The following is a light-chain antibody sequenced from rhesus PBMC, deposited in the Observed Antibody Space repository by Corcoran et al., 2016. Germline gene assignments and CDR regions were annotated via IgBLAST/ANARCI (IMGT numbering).Light chain of an antibody. V-gene: IGKV1-74*01. Sequence: DIQMTQSPSSLSASVGDRVTIPCRASENVNNYLHWYQKKAGKAPNLLIYAASTLQSGVPSRFSGSGSGTEYTFTISSLQPEDVATYYCQHSYGTPYSFGQVTKGEIK. CDR3: QHSYGTPYS. CDR2: AAS. J-gene: IGKJ2*01. CDR1: ENVNNY.